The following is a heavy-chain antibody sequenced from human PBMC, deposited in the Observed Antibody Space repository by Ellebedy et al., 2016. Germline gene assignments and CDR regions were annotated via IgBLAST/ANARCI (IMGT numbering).Heavy chain of an antibody. CDR1: GYTLSNYY. J-gene: IGHJ4*02. D-gene: IGHD1-14*01. Sequence: ASVKVSCKASGYTLSNYYMHWVRQAPGQGLEWMGIINPSGGSTTYAQKSQGRVTMTRDTSTSTVYMELRSLISDDTAVYYCARDSGRASHFRTCGDYWGQGTLVTVSS. CDR2: INPSGGST. CDR3: ARDSGRASHFRTCGDY. V-gene: IGHV1-46*01.